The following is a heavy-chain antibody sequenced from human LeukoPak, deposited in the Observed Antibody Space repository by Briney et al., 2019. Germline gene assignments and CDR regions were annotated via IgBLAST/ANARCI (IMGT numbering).Heavy chain of an antibody. D-gene: IGHD3-22*01. J-gene: IGHJ5*02. CDR3: ARDAYYYDSRGSP. CDR1: GFTFSGYS. V-gene: IGHV3-21*01. Sequence: GGSLRLSCAASGFTFSGYSMNWVRQAPGKGLEWVSSISSSSSYIYYADSMKGRVTISRDNAKNSLYLQMNNLRAEDTAVYYCARDAYYYDSRGSPWGQGTLVTVSS. CDR2: ISSSSSYI.